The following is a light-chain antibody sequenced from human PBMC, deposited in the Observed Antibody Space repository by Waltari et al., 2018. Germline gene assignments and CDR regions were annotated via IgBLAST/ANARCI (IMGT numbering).Light chain of an antibody. V-gene: IGLV2-14*03. CDR1: SSDVGGYNY. J-gene: IGLJ1*01. Sequence: QSALTQPASVSGSPGQSITISCTGTSSDVGGYNYVSWYQQHPGKAPKLMLYDVSNRPSGVSNRSSGSKSGNTASLTISGLQAEDEADYYCSSYTSSSTLEGYVFGTGTKVTVL. CDR2: DVS. CDR3: SSYTSSSTLEGYV.